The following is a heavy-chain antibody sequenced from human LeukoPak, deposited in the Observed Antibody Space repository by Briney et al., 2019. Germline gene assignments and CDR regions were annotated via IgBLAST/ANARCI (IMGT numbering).Heavy chain of an antibody. V-gene: IGHV1-2*06. CDR1: GYTFTGYY. CDR3: ARDSSGWDFDY. Sequence: ASXKVSCKASGYTFTGYYMHWVRQAPGQGLEWMGRINPNSGGTNYAQKFQGRVTMTRDTSISTAYMELSRLRSDDTAVYYCARDSSGWDFDYWGQGTLVTVSS. D-gene: IGHD6-19*01. J-gene: IGHJ4*02. CDR2: INPNSGGT.